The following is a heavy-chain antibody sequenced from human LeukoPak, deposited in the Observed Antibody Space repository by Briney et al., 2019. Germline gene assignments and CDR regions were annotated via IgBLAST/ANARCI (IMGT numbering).Heavy chain of an antibody. CDR1: GFTFSSYS. Sequence: GGSLRLSCAASGFTFSSYSMNWVRQAPGKGLEWVSSISSSSSYIYYADSVKGRFTTSRDNAKNSLYLQMNSLRAEDTAVYYCARDSSLDFDYWGQGTLVTVSS. V-gene: IGHV3-21*01. CDR2: ISSSSSYI. D-gene: IGHD2-2*01. CDR3: ARDSSLDFDY. J-gene: IGHJ4*02.